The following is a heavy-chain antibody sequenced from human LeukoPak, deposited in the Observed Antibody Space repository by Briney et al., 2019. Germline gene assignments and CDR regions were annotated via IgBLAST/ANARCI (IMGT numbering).Heavy chain of an antibody. CDR3: ARVLADSPNWFDP. V-gene: IGHV4-34*01. J-gene: IGHJ5*02. Sequence: PSETLSLTCAVYGGSFSGYYWSWIRQPPGKGLEWIGEINHSGSTNYNPSLKSRVTISVDTSKNQFSLKLSSVTAADTAVYYCARVLADSPNWFDPWGQGTLVTVSS. D-gene: IGHD3-22*01. CDR2: INHSGST. CDR1: GGSFSGYY.